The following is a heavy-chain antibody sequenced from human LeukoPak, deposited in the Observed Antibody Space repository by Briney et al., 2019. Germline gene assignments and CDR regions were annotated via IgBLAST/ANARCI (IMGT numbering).Heavy chain of an antibody. CDR3: AREGGFGEPRFYYYGMDV. J-gene: IGHJ6*02. CDR2: ISYDGSNK. CDR1: GFTFSSYA. Sequence: GRSLRLSCAASGFTFSSYAMHWVRQAPGKGLEWVAVISYDGSNKYYADSVKGRFTISRDNSKNTLYLQMNSLRAEDTAVYYCAREGGFGEPRFYYYGMDVWGQGTTVTVSS. D-gene: IGHD3-10*01. V-gene: IGHV3-30-3*01.